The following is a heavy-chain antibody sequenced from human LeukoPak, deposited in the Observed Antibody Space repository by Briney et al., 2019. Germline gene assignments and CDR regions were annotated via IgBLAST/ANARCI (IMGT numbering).Heavy chain of an antibody. D-gene: IGHD2-8*01. V-gene: IGHV3-43*02. CDR2: ISGDGTST. J-gene: IGHJ4*02. Sequence: RPGGSLRLSCAASGFTFDDYAMPWVRQAPGKGLEWVSLISGDGTSTNYVDSVKGRFTISRDNSKNSLYLQMNSLRTEDTAFYYCAKDQYCTNTNCFQPLHYWGQGTLVTVSS. CDR1: GFTFDDYA. CDR3: AKDQYCTNTNCFQPLHY.